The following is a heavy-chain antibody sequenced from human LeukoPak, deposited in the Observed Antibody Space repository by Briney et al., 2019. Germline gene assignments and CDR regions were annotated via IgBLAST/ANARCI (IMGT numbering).Heavy chain of an antibody. J-gene: IGHJ4*02. CDR3: ARFPLPLVAGY. Sequence: PGGSLRLSCAASGFTFSDYYMSWIRQAPEKGLEWVSSISSSSSYIYYADSVKGRFTISRDNAKNSLYLQMNSLRAEDTAVYYCARFPLPLVAGYWGQGTLVTVSS. V-gene: IGHV3-11*06. CDR1: GFTFSDYY. CDR2: ISSSSSYI. D-gene: IGHD5-12*01.